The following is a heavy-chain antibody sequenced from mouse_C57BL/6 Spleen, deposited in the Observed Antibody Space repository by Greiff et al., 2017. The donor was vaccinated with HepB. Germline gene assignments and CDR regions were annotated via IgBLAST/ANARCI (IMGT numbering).Heavy chain of an antibody. D-gene: IGHD1-1*01. Sequence: EVKVVESGGGLVKPGGSLKLSCAASGFTFSDYGMHWVRQAPEKGLEWVAYISSGSSTIYYADTVKGRFTISRDNAKNTLFLQMTSLRSEDTAMYDCARPHDGSSSLWFAYWGQGTLVTVSA. CDR3: ARPHDGSSSLWFAY. CDR1: GFTFSDYG. V-gene: IGHV5-17*01. J-gene: IGHJ3*01. CDR2: ISSGSSTI.